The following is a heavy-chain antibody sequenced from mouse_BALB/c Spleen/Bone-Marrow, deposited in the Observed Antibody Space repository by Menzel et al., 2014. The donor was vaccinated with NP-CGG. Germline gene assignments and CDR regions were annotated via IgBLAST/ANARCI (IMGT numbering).Heavy chain of an antibody. D-gene: IGHD3-3*01. Sequence: VQLKQSGPSLVKPSQTLSLTCSVTGDSITNAYWNWIRKFPGNKIDYMGYISYSGNTYYNPSLKSRISITRDTSKNQFYLQVNSVTTEDTATYFCARGTGYYFDYWGQGTTLTVSS. CDR3: ARGTGYYFDY. CDR2: ISYSGNT. J-gene: IGHJ2*01. CDR1: GDSITNAY. V-gene: IGHV3-8*02.